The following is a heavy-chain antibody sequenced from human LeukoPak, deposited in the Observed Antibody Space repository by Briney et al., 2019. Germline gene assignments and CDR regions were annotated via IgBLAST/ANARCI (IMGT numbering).Heavy chain of an antibody. D-gene: IGHD3-3*01. J-gene: IGHJ4*02. V-gene: IGHV3-7*01. Sequence: GGSLRLSCAASGFTFSSYWMSWVRQAPGKGLEWVANIKQDGSEKYYVDSVKGRFTISRDNAKNSLYLQMNSLRAEDTAVYYCASRGVYYDFWSGYYPKPFDYWGQGTLVTVSS. CDR2: IKQDGSEK. CDR1: GFTFSSYW. CDR3: ASRGVYYDFWSGYYPKPFDY.